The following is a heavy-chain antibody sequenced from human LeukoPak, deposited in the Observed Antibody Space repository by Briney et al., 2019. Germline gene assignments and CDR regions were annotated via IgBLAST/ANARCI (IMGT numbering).Heavy chain of an antibody. Sequence: GGSLRLSCAASGFTFSSYGMHWVRQAPGKGLEWVAFIRYDGVTKYYADSVKGRFTISRDNSKNTLYVQMRSLRAEDTAVYYCAKDGFYCSSTSCYLDYWGQGTLVTVSS. CDR3: AKDGFYCSSTSCYLDY. CDR2: IRYDGVTK. J-gene: IGHJ4*02. V-gene: IGHV3-30*02. CDR1: GFTFSSYG. D-gene: IGHD2-2*01.